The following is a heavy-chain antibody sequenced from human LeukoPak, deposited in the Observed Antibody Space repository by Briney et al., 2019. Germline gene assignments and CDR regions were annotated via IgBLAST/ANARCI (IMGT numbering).Heavy chain of an antibody. CDR1: GFTFSSYA. D-gene: IGHD6-19*01. CDR2: ISASGDST. CDR3: AKEGSGWFDY. V-gene: IGHV3-23*01. Sequence: GGSLTLSCAASGFTFSSYAMSWARQAPGKGLEGVSTISASGDSTYYADSVKGRFTISRDISRNTLYVQMNSLRAEDTAVYYCAKEGSGWFDYWGQGTLVTVSS. J-gene: IGHJ4*02.